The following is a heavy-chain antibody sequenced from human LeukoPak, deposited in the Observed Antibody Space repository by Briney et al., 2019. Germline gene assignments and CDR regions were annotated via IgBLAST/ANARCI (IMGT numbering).Heavy chain of an antibody. V-gene: IGHV3-11*05. Sequence: GGSLRLSCAASGFTFSDYYMSWIRQAPGKGLEWVSYISGRNYITYADSVKGRFTISRDNAKNSLFVQMNSLRAEDTAVYYCVRVRGGNFDFWGQGTLVTVSS. D-gene: IGHD3-10*01. CDR3: VRVRGGNFDF. CDR2: ISGRNYI. CDR1: GFTFSDYY. J-gene: IGHJ4*02.